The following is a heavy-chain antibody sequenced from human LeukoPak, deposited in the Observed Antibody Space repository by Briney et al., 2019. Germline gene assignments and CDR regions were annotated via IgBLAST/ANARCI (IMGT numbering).Heavy chain of an antibody. D-gene: IGHD2-2*01. J-gene: IGHJ4*02. CDR3: ARGLLVVPAAKNYYPLGY. CDR2: MNPNSGNT. Sequence: ASVKVSCKASGYTFTSYDINWVRQATGQGLEWMGWMNPNSGNTGYAQKFQGRGTITRNTSISTAYMELSSLRSEDTAVYYCARGLLVVPAAKNYYPLGYWGQGTLVTVSS. CDR1: GYTFTSYD. V-gene: IGHV1-8*01.